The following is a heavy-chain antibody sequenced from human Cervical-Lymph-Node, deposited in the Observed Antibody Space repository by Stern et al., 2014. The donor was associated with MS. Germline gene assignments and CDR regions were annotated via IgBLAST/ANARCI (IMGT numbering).Heavy chain of an antibody. CDR2: INTNTGNP. Sequence: VHLVESGSELRKPGASVKVSCKASGYSFNRYAVTWVRQAPGQRLEWLGWINTNTGNPTYAQGFTGRFVFSLDTSVSTTYLHISSLKAEDTAVYYCARDLRDISGYYLDSWGQGSLVTVSS. J-gene: IGHJ4*02. CDR1: GYSFNRYA. D-gene: IGHD3-22*01. V-gene: IGHV7-4-1*02. CDR3: ARDLRDISGYYLDS.